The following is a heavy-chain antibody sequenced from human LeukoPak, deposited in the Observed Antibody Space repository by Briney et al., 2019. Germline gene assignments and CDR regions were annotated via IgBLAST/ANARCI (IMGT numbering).Heavy chain of an antibody. D-gene: IGHD6-13*01. CDR2: ITCSGGNT. CDR3: AKAASSSWPSYYYGMDV. V-gene: IGHV3-23*01. Sequence: GGSLRLSCAASGFIFSSYSMSWVRQAPGKGLEWVSVITCSGGNTYYADSVKGRFTISKDNSKNTVYLQMSSLRVDDTAVYYCAKAASSSWPSYYYGMDVWGQGTTVTVSS. J-gene: IGHJ6*02. CDR1: GFIFSSYS.